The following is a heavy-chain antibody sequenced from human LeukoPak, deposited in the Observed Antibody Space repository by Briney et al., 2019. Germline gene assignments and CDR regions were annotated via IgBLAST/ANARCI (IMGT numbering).Heavy chain of an antibody. CDR3: TRVGSSGSVDY. J-gene: IGHJ4*02. Sequence: PGGSLRLSCAASGFTFSDYYMSWIRQAPGKGLEWVSYISDRTSDTNYIDSVKGRFTISRDNAKNSLYLQMNSLRAEDTAVYYCTRVGSSGSVDYWGRGTLITVSS. V-gene: IGHV3-11*06. CDR2: ISDRTSDT. CDR1: GFTFSDYY. D-gene: IGHD1-1*01.